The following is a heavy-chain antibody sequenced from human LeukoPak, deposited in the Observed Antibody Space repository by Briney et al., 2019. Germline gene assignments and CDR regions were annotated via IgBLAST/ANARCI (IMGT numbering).Heavy chain of an antibody. Sequence: QAGGSLRLSCAASGFTFSRHWMSWVRQAPGKGLEWVAHIRQDGNWRHHVDSVKGRFTISRDNAKNSLYLQMNSLRAEDTAVYYCARGGQWLVLSVDYWGQGTLVTVSS. D-gene: IGHD6-19*01. J-gene: IGHJ4*02. CDR1: GFTFSRHW. CDR3: ARGGQWLVLSVDY. CDR2: IRQDGNWR. V-gene: IGHV3-7*03.